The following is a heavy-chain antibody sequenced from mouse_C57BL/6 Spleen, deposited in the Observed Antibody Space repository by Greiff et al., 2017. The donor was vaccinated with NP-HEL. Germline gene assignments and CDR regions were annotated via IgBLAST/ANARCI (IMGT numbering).Heavy chain of an antibody. CDR3: ATLGSSIAY. CDR2: INPSSGYT. CDR1: GYTFTSYT. Sequence: QVHVKQSGAELARPGASVTMSCKASGYTFTSYTMHWVKQRPGQGLEWIGYINPSSGYTKYNQKFKDKATLTADKSSSTAYMQLSSLTSEDSAVYYCATLGSSIAYWGQGTLVTVSA. V-gene: IGHV1-4*01. J-gene: IGHJ3*01. D-gene: IGHD1-1*01.